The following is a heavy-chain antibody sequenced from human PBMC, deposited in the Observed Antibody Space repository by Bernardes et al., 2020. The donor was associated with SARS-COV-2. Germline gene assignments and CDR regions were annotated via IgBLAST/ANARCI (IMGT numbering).Heavy chain of an antibody. CDR2: INPSGGST. Sequence: ASVKVSCKASGYTFTSYYMHWVRQAPGQGLEWMGIINPSGGSTSYAQKFQGRVTMTRDTSTSTVYMELSSLRSEDTAVYYCARRPSGWYFLNWFDPWGQGTLVTVSS. V-gene: IGHV1-46*01. CDR3: ARRPSGWYFLNWFDP. CDR1: GYTFTSYY. J-gene: IGHJ5*02. D-gene: IGHD6-13*01.